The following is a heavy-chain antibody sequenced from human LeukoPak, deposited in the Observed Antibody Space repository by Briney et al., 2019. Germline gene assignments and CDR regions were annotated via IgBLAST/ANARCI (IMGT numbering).Heavy chain of an antibody. CDR2: ISSSSSYI. CDR3: ASPQYYYDSSGYYYGMDV. V-gene: IGHV3-21*01. CDR1: GFTFSSYA. D-gene: IGHD3-22*01. J-gene: IGHJ6*02. Sequence: GGSLRLSCAASGFTFSSYAMSWVRQAPGKGLEWVSSISSSSSYIYYADSVKGRFTISRDNAKNSLYLQMNSLRAEDTAVYYCASPQYYYDSSGYYYGMDVWGQGTTVTVSS.